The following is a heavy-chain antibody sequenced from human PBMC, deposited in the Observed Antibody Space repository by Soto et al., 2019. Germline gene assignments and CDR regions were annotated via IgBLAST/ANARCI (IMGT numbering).Heavy chain of an antibody. V-gene: IGHV4-30-2*01. CDR1: GGSFSGYS. CDR3: ASGQQLVRNY. D-gene: IGHD6-13*01. J-gene: IGHJ4*02. Sequence: SETLSLTCAVYGGSFSGYSWSWIRQPPGKGLEWIGYIYHSGSTYYNPSLKSRVTISVDRSKNQFSLKLSSVTAADTAVYYCASGQQLVRNYWGQGTLVTVSS. CDR2: IYHSGST.